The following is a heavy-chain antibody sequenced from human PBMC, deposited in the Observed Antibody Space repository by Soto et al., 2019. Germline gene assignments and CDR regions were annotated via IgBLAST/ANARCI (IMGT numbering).Heavy chain of an antibody. J-gene: IGHJ4*02. CDR3: ARGDAVTPPRGWDY. D-gene: IGHD4-17*01. CDR2: LNTGGDS. V-gene: IGHV3-66*01. Sequence: GGSLRLSCAGSGFSVNNKYMSWVRQAAGKGLEWVSVLNTGGDSYHADSVKGRFTISRDISKNTVYLHMNSLRVEDTAVYYCARGDAVTPPRGWDYWGQGTLVTVSS. CDR1: GFSVNNKY.